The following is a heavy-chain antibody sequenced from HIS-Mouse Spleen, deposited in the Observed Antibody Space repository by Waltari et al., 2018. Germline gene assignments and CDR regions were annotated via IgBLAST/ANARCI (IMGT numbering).Heavy chain of an antibody. CDR3: AMTTVTAEYFQH. Sequence: QVQLVQSGAEVKKPGASVKVSCKASGYTFTGYYMHWVRQAPGQGLEWMEWINPNSGATNYEQKFQGRVTMTRDTSISTAYMELSRLRSDDTAVYYCAMTTVTAEYFQHWGQGTLVTVSS. J-gene: IGHJ1*01. CDR1: GYTFTGYY. V-gene: IGHV1-2*02. CDR2: INPNSGAT. D-gene: IGHD4-4*01.